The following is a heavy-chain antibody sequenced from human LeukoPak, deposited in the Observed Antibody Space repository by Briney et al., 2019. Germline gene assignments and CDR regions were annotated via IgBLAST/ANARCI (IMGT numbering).Heavy chain of an antibody. D-gene: IGHD4/OR15-4a*01. V-gene: IGHV3-53*01. CDR2: IYSGGST. CDR3: AKVLPRTIGFDY. J-gene: IGHJ4*02. CDR1: GFTFSSYG. Sequence: GGSLRLSCAASGFTFSSYGMSWVRQAPGKGLEWVSVIYSGGSTYYADSVKGRFTISRDNSKNTLYLQMNSLRAEDTAVYYCAKVLPRTIGFDYWGQGTLVTVSS.